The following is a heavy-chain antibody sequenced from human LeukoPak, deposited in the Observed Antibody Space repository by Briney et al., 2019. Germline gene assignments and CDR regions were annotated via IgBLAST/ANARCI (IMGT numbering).Heavy chain of an antibody. CDR2: IYSGST. J-gene: IGHJ4*02. V-gene: IGHV4-59*01. CDR1: GGSISSYY. Sequence: PSETLSLTCTVSGGSISSYYWSWIRQPPGKGLEWIGYIYSGSTDYNPSLKSRVTISVDTSKNQFSLKLTSVTAADTAVYYCASPGYSSGWFPRALDYWGQGTLVTVSS. CDR3: ASPGYSSGWFPRALDY. D-gene: IGHD6-19*01.